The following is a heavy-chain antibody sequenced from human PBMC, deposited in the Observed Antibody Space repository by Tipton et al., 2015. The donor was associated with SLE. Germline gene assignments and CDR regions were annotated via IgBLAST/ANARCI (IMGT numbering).Heavy chain of an antibody. Sequence: SLRLSCAASGFTFSSYDMHWVRQAAGKGLDWVATIGNDGDTSYAGSVKGRFTISRENDRNSLFLQMSRLRAGDTAVYYCARDLSGGSGGSWGQGILVTVSS. CDR1: GFTFSSYD. CDR2: IGNDGDT. D-gene: IGHD2-15*01. V-gene: IGHV3-13*01. CDR3: ARDLSGGSGGS. J-gene: IGHJ5*02.